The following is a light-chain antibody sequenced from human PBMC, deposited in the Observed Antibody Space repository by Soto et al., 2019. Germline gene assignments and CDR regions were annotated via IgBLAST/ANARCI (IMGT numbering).Light chain of an antibody. CDR3: QQYNGYPRT. V-gene: IGKV3-15*01. CDR2: GAS. Sequence: MTQSPSTLSPSLGERATISCRASQSVSSYLAWYQQKPGQAPRLLIYGASTRATGIPARFSGSGSGTEFTLTISSLQPDDFAAYYCQQYNGYPRTFGQGTKVDIK. CDR1: QSVSSY. J-gene: IGKJ1*01.